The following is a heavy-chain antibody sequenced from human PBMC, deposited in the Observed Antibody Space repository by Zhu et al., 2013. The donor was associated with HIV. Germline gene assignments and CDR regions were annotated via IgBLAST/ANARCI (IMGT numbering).Heavy chain of an antibody. J-gene: IGHJ5*02. D-gene: IGHD4-17*01. CDR2: IKPLPGTV. Sequence: QVQVGLSGSEVKQPGSSLTISCKPFGGTFGGSGISWVRQAPGQGLEWVGSIKPLPGTVRYAQNLKDRIMLTAVESTATVSLEMRSLKSEDTAVYYCAREGTYGDRYNFFDMWGQETLVIVSS. CDR1: GGTFGGSG. CDR3: AREGTYGDRYNFFDM. V-gene: IGHV1-69*11.